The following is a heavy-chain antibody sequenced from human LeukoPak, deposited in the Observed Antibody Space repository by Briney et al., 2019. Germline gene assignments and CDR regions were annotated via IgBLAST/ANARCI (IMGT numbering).Heavy chain of an antibody. Sequence: PSETLSLTCTVSGGSISSSSYYWGWIRQPPGKGLEWIGEINHSGSTNYNPSLKSRVTISVDTSKNQFSLKLSSVTAADTAVYYCARGAPLRLRYFDWFTQYYMDVWGKGTTVTVSS. D-gene: IGHD3-9*01. V-gene: IGHV4-39*07. J-gene: IGHJ6*03. CDR1: GGSISSSSYY. CDR2: INHSGST. CDR3: ARGAPLRLRYFDWFTQYYMDV.